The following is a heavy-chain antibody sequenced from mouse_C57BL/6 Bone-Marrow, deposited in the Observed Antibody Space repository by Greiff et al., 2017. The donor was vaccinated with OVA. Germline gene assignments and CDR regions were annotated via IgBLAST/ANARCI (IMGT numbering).Heavy chain of an antibody. Sequence: EVQVVESGGGLVQPGGSLKLSCAASGFTFSDYYMYWVRQTPEKRLEWVAYISNGGGSTYYPDTVKGRFTTSRDNAKNTLYLQMSRLKSEDTAVYYCARGAAGYAMDYWGQGTSVTVSS. CDR2: ISNGGGST. CDR1: GFTFSDYY. V-gene: IGHV5-12*01. CDR3: ARGAAGYAMDY. J-gene: IGHJ4*01.